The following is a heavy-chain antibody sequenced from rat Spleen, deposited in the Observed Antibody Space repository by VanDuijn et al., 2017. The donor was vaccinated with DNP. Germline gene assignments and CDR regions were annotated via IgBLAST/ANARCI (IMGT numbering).Heavy chain of an antibody. D-gene: IGHD4-3*01. V-gene: IGHV5-22*01. CDR1: GFSLSAYY. J-gene: IGHJ2*01. Sequence: EVQLVESGGGFVQPGRYLKLSWVASGFSLSAYYVAWARQAPAKGLEWVAYIGSPAYAPYYGDSVKGRFTISRDNAKSTLYLQMKSLRSEDMATYYCVRWNSGHFDYWGQGVMVTVSS. CDR3: VRWNSGHFDY. CDR2: IGSPAYAP.